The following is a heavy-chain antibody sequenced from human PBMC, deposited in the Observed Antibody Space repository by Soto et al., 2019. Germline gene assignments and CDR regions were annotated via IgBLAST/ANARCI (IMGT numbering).Heavy chain of an antibody. CDR3: AKGGGGAVVVIEYYFDY. Sequence: ASVKVSCKASGGTFSSYAISWVRQAPGQGLEWMGGIIPIFGTANYAQKFQGRVTITADESTSTAYMELSSLRSEDTAVYYCAKGGGGAVVVIEYYFDYWGQGTLVTVSS. V-gene: IGHV1-69*13. D-gene: IGHD3-22*01. CDR1: GGTFSSYA. CDR2: IIPIFGTA. J-gene: IGHJ4*02.